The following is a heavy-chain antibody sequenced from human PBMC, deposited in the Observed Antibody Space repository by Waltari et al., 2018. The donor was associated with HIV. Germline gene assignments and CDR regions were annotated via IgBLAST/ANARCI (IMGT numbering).Heavy chain of an antibody. J-gene: IGHJ6*02. V-gene: IGHV3-30*02. CDR2: IRYDGSNK. Sequence: MHWVRQAPGKGLEWVAFIRYDGSNKYYADSVKGRFAISRDNSKNTLYLQMNSLRAEDTAVYYCAKDLVVGATTFYYGMDVWGQGTTVTGSS. D-gene: IGHD1-26*01. CDR3: AKDLVVGATTFYYGMDV.